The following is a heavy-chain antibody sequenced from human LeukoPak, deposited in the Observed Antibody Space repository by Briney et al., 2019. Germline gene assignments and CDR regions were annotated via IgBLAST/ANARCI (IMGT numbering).Heavy chain of an antibody. Sequence: ASVKVSCKTSGYTFASYGISWVRQAPGQGLEWMGWISGYNGNTKYAQKFQGGVTMTTDTSTSTAYMELRSLRYDDTAVYYCARDPGSSSWTLYYYYYMDVWGKGTTVTVSS. CDR1: GYTFASYG. D-gene: IGHD6-13*01. V-gene: IGHV1-18*01. J-gene: IGHJ6*03. CDR2: ISGYNGNT. CDR3: ARDPGSSSWTLYYYYYMDV.